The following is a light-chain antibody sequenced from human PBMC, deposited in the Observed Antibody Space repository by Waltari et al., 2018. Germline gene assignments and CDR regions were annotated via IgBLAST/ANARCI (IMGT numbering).Light chain of an antibody. J-gene: IGKJ1*01. CDR1: QSVGGS. CDR3: QHYVRLPAT. CDR2: GAS. Sequence: EIVLTQSPGTLSLFPGESATLSCWASQSVGGSLAWYQQKPGQAPRLLIYGASSRATGIPDRFSGSGSGTEFSLTISRLEPEYFAVYYCQHYVRLPATFGQGTKVEIK. V-gene: IGKV3-20*01.